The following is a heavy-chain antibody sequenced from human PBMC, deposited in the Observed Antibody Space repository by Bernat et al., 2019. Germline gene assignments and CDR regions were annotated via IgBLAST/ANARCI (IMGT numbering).Heavy chain of an antibody. CDR1: GFTFSSYG. CDR2: IWYDGSNK. J-gene: IGHJ2*01. CDR3: ARGSVVTRYWYFDL. Sequence: QVQLVESGGGVVQPGRSLRLSCAASGFTFSSYGMHWVRQAPGKGLEWVAVIWYDGSNKYYADSVKGRFTISRDNSKNTLYLQMNSLRAEDTAVYYWARGSVVTRYWYFDLWGRGTLVTVSS. V-gene: IGHV3-33*01. D-gene: IGHD4-23*01.